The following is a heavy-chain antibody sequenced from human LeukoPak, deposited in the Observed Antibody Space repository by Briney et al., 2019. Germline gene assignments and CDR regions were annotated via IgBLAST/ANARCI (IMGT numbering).Heavy chain of an antibody. Sequence: SETLSLTCTVSGGSISSYYWSWLRQPPGKGLEWIGYIYYSGSTNYNPSLKSRVIISVDTSKNQFSLKLSSVTAADTAVYYCARYSSSWYLWRGWFDPWGQGTLVTVSS. J-gene: IGHJ5*02. D-gene: IGHD6-13*01. CDR1: GGSISSYY. V-gene: IGHV4-59*01. CDR2: IYYSGST. CDR3: ARYSSSWYLWRGWFDP.